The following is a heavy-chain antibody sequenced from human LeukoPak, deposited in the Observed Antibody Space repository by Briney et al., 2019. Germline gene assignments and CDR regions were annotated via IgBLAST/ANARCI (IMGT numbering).Heavy chain of an antibody. Sequence: PGGSLRLSCAASGFTFSSYAMHWVRQAPGKGLEWVAVISYDGSNKYYADSVKGRFTISRDNSKNTLYLQMNSLRAEDTAVYYCAKAGLKLEPIDYWGQGTLVTVSS. D-gene: IGHD1-1*01. V-gene: IGHV3-30-3*01. J-gene: IGHJ4*02. CDR1: GFTFSSYA. CDR3: AKAGLKLEPIDY. CDR2: ISYDGSNK.